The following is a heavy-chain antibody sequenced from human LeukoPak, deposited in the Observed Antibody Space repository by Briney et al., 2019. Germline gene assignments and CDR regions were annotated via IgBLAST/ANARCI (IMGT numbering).Heavy chain of an antibody. V-gene: IGHV3-11*04. CDR1: GFTFSDYY. Sequence: GGSLRLSCTASGFTFSDYYMSWIRQAPGKGLEWVSYISSSGSTIYYADSVKGRFTISRDNAKNSLYLQMNSLRAEDTAVYYCARCYYYYYMDVWGKGTTVTVSS. CDR3: ARCYYYYYMDV. J-gene: IGHJ6*03. CDR2: ISSSGSTI.